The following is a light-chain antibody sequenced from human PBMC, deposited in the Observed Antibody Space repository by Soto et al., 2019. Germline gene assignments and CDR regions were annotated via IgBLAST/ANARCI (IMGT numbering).Light chain of an antibody. V-gene: IGKV3-20*01. J-gene: IGKJ4*01. CDR1: QSFSNTY. CDR3: QQYGSSPLT. Sequence: IVMTQSPGTLSLSPGERATLSCRDSQSFSNTYLAGYQQKPGQAPRLLIYGTSNRAAGTPARFSGSGSGTDFTLTISRLEPEDFAVYYCQQYGSSPLTFGGGTKVEIK. CDR2: GTS.